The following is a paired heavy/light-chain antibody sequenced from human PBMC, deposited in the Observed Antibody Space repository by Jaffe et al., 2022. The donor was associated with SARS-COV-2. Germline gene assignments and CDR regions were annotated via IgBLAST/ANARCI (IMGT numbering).Light chain of an antibody. CDR2: GSS. Sequence: DIQMTQSPSSLSASVGDRVTIACRASQSVSTYLNWYQQKPGKAPNLLIYGSSSLQSGAPSRFSGSGSGTDFALTISSLQPEDFATYYCQQSYRTPHTFGQGTKLELK. CDR3: QQSYRTPHT. V-gene: IGKV1-39*01. CDR1: QSVSTY. J-gene: IGKJ2*01.
Heavy chain of an antibody. V-gene: IGHV3-7*01. CDR3: AREELSGHIWP. D-gene: IGHD3-3*02. Sequence: EVQLVESGGGLVHPGGSLRLSCAASGFTFRTYSMDWVRQAPGKGLEWVANINPDGSEKRYVDSVKGRFTISRDDAENSVYLQMNSLRVEDTAVYYCAREELSGHIWPWGQGTLVTVSS. J-gene: IGHJ5*02. CDR2: INPDGSEK. CDR1: GFTFRTYS.